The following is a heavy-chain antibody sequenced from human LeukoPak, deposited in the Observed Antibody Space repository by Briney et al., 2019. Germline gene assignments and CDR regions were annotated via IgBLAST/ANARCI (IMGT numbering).Heavy chain of an antibody. CDR1: GYTFTSYG. CDR2: ISAYNGNT. V-gene: IGHV1-18*01. D-gene: IGHD3-22*01. Sequence: ASVKVSCKASGYTFTSYGISWVRQAPGQGLEWMGWISAYNGNTNYAQKLQGRVTMTTDTSTSTAYMELRSLRSDDTAVYYCARDLRGYYEEYYFDYWGQGTLVTVSS. CDR3: ARDLRGYYEEYYFDY. J-gene: IGHJ4*02.